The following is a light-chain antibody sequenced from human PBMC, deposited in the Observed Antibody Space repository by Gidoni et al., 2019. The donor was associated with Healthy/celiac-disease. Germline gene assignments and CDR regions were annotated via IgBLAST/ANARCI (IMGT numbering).Light chain of an antibody. J-gene: IGKJ3*01. CDR1: QRISSY. CDR2: AAS. CDR3: QQSYSTPFFT. V-gene: IGKV1-39*01. Sequence: DIQMTRSPSSLSASVGDGVTITCRASQRISSYLNWYQQKPGKAPKLLSYAASSLQSGVPSRFSGSGSGTDFTLTISSLQPEDVATYYCQQSYSTPFFTFGPGTKVDIK.